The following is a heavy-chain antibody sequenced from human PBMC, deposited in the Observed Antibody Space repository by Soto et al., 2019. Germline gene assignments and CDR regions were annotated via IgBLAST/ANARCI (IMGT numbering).Heavy chain of an antibody. CDR2: FDPEDGET. J-gene: IGHJ3*02. Sequence: ASVKVSCKVSGYTLTELSMHWVRQAPGKGLEWMGCFDPEDGETIYAQKFQGRVTMTTDTSTSTAYMELRSLRSDDTAVYYCARDLYNDSWSGYGPIYAFDIWGQGTMVTVSS. D-gene: IGHD3-3*01. V-gene: IGHV1-24*01. CDR3: ARDLYNDSWSGYGPIYAFDI. CDR1: GYTLTELS.